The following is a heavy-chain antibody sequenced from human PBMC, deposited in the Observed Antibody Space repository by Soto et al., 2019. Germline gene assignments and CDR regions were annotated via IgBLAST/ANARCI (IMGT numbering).Heavy chain of an antibody. Sequence: SETLSLTCTVSGDSIISSDFYWGWVRQPPGKGLEWIGSIFYLGSSYYNPSLKSRVTMSVDTSKNQFSLRLRSVTAADTALYFCARHSLALHKNNWFDPWGQGIMVTVSS. CDR2: IFYLGSS. J-gene: IGHJ5*02. CDR1: GDSIISSDFY. V-gene: IGHV4-39*01. D-gene: IGHD3-3*02. CDR3: ARHSLALHKNNWFDP.